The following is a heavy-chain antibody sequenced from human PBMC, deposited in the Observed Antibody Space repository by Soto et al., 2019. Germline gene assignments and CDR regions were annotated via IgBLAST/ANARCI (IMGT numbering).Heavy chain of an antibody. D-gene: IGHD1-26*01. CDR1: GFSISTSGVG. J-gene: IGHJ4*02. CDR3: AHRSYNNYLDY. Sequence: QITLKESGPTLVKPTQTLTLTCTFSGFSISTSGVGVGWIRQPPGKALEWLTLIYWDDDKRYSPSLKSRLTNTKDTSKNQVVLTITNMDPVDTATYYCAHRSYNNYLDYWGQGTLVTVSS. V-gene: IGHV2-5*02. CDR2: IYWDDDK.